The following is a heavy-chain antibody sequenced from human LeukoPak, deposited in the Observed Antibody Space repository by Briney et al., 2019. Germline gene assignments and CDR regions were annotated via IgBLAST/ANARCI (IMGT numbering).Heavy chain of an antibody. Sequence: GASVKVSCKASGGTFSNYAISWVRQAPGQGLGWMGGIIPIFGTANYAQKFQGRATITTDESTSTVYMEVSSVRFEDTAVYYCAKDRASSSWSRDAFDIWGQGTVVTVSS. CDR3: AKDRASSSWSRDAFDI. D-gene: IGHD6-13*01. CDR2: IIPIFGTA. J-gene: IGHJ3*02. V-gene: IGHV1-69*05. CDR1: GGTFSNYA.